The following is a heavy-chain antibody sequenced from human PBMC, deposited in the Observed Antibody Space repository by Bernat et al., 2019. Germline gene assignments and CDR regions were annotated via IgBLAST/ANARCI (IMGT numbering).Heavy chain of an antibody. D-gene: IGHD2-8*01. CDR2: INAVSSHI. Sequence: EVQLVESGGGLVTPGESLRLSCAASGFTFSTYGMYWVRQAPGKGLEWISYINAVSSHIYYADPVRGRFTISIDNAKNSLYLQMNNLRDEDTAVYYCARDGRVYSRSSHMDFWGKGATVTVSS. J-gene: IGHJ6*03. CDR1: GFTFSTYG. V-gene: IGHV3-21*05. CDR3: ARDGRVYSRSSHMDF.